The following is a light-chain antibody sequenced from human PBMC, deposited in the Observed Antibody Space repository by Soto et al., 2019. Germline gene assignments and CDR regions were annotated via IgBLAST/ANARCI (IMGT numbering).Light chain of an antibody. Sequence: QSVLTQPASVSGSPGQSITISCTGTSSVVGSYIFVSWFQQHPGKAPKLMIYEGSKRPSGVSNRFSGSKSGNTASLTISGLQAEDETDYYCCSYAGSSTYVSGTGTKVTVL. CDR1: SSVVGSYIF. CDR3: CSYAGSSTYV. CDR2: EGS. J-gene: IGLJ1*01. V-gene: IGLV2-23*01.